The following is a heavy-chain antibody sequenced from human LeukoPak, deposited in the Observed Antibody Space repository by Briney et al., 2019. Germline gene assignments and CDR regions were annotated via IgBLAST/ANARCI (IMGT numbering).Heavy chain of an antibody. J-gene: IGHJ4*02. D-gene: IGHD1-26*01. Sequence: ASVKVSCKASGGTFSSYAISWVRQAPGQGLEWMGWINPNSGGTNYAQKFQGRVTMTRDTSISTAYMELSRLRSDDTAVYYCARGGIVGALDPTYYFDYWGQGTLVTVSS. CDR3: ARGGIVGALDPTYYFDY. CDR2: INPNSGGT. V-gene: IGHV1-2*02. CDR1: GGTFSSYA.